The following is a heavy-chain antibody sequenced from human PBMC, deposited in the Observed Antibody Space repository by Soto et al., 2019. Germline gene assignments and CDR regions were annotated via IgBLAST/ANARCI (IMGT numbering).Heavy chain of an antibody. V-gene: IGHV4-31*03. D-gene: IGHD5-12*01. CDR3: ARARRDGYNYFDS. J-gene: IGHJ4*02. CDR2: IYYSGST. Sequence: QVQLQESGPGLVKPSQTLSLTCTVSGGSISSGGYYWSWIRQHPGKGLEWIGYIYYSGSTYYNPSLESRVTLSLDTSKKQFSLNLSSVTAADTAVYYCARARRDGYNYFDSWGQGTLVTVSS. CDR1: GGSISSGGYY.